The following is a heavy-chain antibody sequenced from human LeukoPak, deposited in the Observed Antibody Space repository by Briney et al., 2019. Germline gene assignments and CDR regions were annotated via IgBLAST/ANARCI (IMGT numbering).Heavy chain of an antibody. J-gene: IGHJ4*02. V-gene: IGHV3-7*03. CDR1: GLTSSTYW. CDR3: ARVYTGNRWHFDY. Sequence: PGGPLRLSCAASGLTSSTYWMSWVRQAPGKGLECVANIKRDGSEKYYVDSVKGRFTIFRDDAKSSLYLQMNSLRAEDTAVYFCARVYTGNRWHFDYWGQGTLVTVSS. CDR2: IKRDGSEK. D-gene: IGHD2-2*02.